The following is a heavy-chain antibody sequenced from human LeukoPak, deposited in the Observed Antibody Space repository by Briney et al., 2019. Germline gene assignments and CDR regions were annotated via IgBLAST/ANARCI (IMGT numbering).Heavy chain of an antibody. Sequence: PSETLSLTCTVSGGSISSSSYYWGWIRQPPGKGLEWIGTIYYSGSTHYNPSLKSRVTISVDTSKNQFSLKLSSVTAADTAVYYCARERSGANWFDPWGRGTLVTVSS. V-gene: IGHV4-39*02. D-gene: IGHD3-10*01. CDR2: IYYSGST. CDR1: GGSISSSSYY. CDR3: ARERSGANWFDP. J-gene: IGHJ5*02.